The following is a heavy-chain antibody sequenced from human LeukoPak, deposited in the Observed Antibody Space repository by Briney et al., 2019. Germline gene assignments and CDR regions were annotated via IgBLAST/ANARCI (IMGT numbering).Heavy chain of an antibody. CDR2: IYYSGST. V-gene: IGHV4-30-4*08. Sequence: SETLSLTCTVSGGSISSGDYYWSWIRQPPGTGLEWIGYIYYSGSTYYNPSLKSRVTISVDTSKNQFSLKLSSVTAADTAVYYCARVLSGDRSGYLYYYYYYYMDVWGKGTTVTVSS. CDR1: GGSISSGDYY. D-gene: IGHD3-22*01. J-gene: IGHJ6*03. CDR3: ARVLSGDRSGYLYYYYYYYMDV.